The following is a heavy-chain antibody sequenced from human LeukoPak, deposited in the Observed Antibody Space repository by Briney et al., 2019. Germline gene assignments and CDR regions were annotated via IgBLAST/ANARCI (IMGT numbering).Heavy chain of an antibody. CDR2: INHSGST. CDR3: ARGSSGWLLIFDY. Sequence: PSETLSLTCAVYGGSSSGYYWSWIRQPPGKGLEWIGEINHSGSTNYNPSLKSRVTISVDTSKNQFSLKLSSVTAADTAVYYCARGSSGWLLIFDYWGQGTLVTVSS. CDR1: GGSSSGYY. D-gene: IGHD6-19*01. V-gene: IGHV4-34*01. J-gene: IGHJ4*02.